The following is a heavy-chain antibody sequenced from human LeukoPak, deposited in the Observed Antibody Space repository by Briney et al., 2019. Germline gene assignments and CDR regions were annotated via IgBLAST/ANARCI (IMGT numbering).Heavy chain of an antibody. CDR3: ARVMGFWSGHDY. D-gene: IGHD3-3*01. CDR2: TYYRSKWYN. J-gene: IGHJ4*02. Sequence: SQTLSLTCAISGDSVSSNSAAWNWIRQSPSRGLEWLGRTYYRSKWYNDYAVSVKSRITINPDTSKNQFSLQLSSVTAADTAVYYCARVMGFWSGHDYWGQGTLVTVSS. CDR1: GDSVSSNSAA. V-gene: IGHV6-1*01.